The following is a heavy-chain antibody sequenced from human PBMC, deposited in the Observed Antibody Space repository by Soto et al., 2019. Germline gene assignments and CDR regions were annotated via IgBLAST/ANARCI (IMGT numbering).Heavy chain of an antibody. CDR3: VRVVAIPGYPDN. CDR1: GGTFSSYA. V-gene: IGHV1-69*12. J-gene: IGHJ4*02. CDR2: IVPIVDTS. Sequence: QVQLVQSGAEVRQPASSVKVSCKTSGGTFSSYAISWVRQAPGQGLEWMGGIVPIVDTSTYAQKFQGRVTIPADGSTGTVYMELSSLRSDDTAVYYCVRVVAIPGYPDNWGQGTLVTVSS. D-gene: IGHD5-12*01.